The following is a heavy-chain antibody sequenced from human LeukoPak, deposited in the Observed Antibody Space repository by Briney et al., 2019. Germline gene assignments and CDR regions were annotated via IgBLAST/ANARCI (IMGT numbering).Heavy chain of an antibody. CDR2: ISSSSSTI. Sequence: GGSLRLSCAASGFTFSSYSMNWVRQAPGKGLEWVSYISSSSSTIYYADSAKGRFTISRDNAKNSLYLQMNSLRDEDTAVYYCARGTTIEWELLYYFDYWGQGTLVTVSS. D-gene: IGHD1-26*01. V-gene: IGHV3-48*02. CDR3: ARGTTIEWELLYYFDY. J-gene: IGHJ4*02. CDR1: GFTFSSYS.